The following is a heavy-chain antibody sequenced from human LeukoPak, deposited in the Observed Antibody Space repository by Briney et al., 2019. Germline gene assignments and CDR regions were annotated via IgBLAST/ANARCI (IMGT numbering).Heavy chain of an antibody. CDR1: GGSISSYY. Sequence: PSETLSLTCTVSGGSISSYYWSWIRQPPGKGLEWIGYIYYSGSTNYNPSLKSRVTISVDTSKHQFSLKLSSVTAADTAVYYCARAGSYYYYGMDVWGQGTTVTVSS. D-gene: IGHD3-10*01. V-gene: IGHV4-59*08. J-gene: IGHJ6*02. CDR3: ARAGSYYYYGMDV. CDR2: IYYSGST.